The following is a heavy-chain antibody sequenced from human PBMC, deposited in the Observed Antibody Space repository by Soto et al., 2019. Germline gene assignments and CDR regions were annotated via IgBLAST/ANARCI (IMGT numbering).Heavy chain of an antibody. CDR1: GGSISSGGYY. CDR2: IYYSGST. D-gene: IGHD2-2*01. Sequence: SSETLSLTCTVSGGSISSGGYYWSWIRHHPGKGLEWIGYIYYSGSTYYNPSLKSRVTISVDTSKNQFSLKLRSVTAEDTAVYYCARGVLGHCSSTSCGNWFDPWGQGTMVTV. V-gene: IGHV4-31*03. J-gene: IGHJ5*02. CDR3: ARGVLGHCSSTSCGNWFDP.